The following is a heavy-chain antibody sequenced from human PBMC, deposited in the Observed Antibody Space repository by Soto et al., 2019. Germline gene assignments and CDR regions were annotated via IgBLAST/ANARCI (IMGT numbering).Heavy chain of an antibody. CDR2: ISTSGSTI. CDR1: GFTFSSYE. V-gene: IGHV3-48*03. D-gene: IGHD3-16*01. J-gene: IGHJ4*02. CDR3: AREVERGIWIDY. Sequence: EVQLVESGGGLVQPGGSLRLSCAASGFTFSSYEMNWVRQAPGKGLEWVAYISTSGSTIYYADSLKGRFTISRDNATNSLNLQIDSLSAEDTAIYYCAREVERGIWIDYWGQGTLLTVSS.